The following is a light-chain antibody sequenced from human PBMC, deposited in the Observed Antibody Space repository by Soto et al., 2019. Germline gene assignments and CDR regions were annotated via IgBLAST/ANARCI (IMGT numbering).Light chain of an antibody. J-gene: IGLJ2*01. Sequence: QSVLTQPLSVSGTPGQRVTISCSGSTSNIGNNPVNWYQQLPGTAPKLLIYNNNQRPSGVPDRFSGSKSGTSASLAISGLQSDVEADYYCAAWDGSLNALVFGGGTKVTVL. CDR3: AAWDGSLNALV. CDR1: TSNIGNNP. V-gene: IGLV1-44*01. CDR2: NNN.